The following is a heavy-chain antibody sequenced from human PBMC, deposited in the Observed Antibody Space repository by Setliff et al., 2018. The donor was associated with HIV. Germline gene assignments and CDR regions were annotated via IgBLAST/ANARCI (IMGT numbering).Heavy chain of an antibody. J-gene: IGHJ5*02. CDR2: INHSGST. Sequence: PSETLSLTCTVYGGSFTGYYWTWIRQPPGKGLEWIGEINHSGSTNYNPSLESRVTISVDTSKKHLSLRLTSVTAADTAVYFCARGGDYNFWAGYWTWGQGTLVTVSS. V-gene: IGHV4-34*01. CDR1: GGSFTGYY. CDR3: ARGGDYNFWAGYWT. D-gene: IGHD3-3*01.